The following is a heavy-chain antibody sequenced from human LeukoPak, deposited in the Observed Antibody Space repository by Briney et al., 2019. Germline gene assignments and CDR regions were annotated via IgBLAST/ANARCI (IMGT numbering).Heavy chain of an antibody. V-gene: IGHV3-30-3*01. CDR1: GFTFISYD. CDR2: MSSDGSIK. J-gene: IGHJ4*02. Sequence: QTGGSLRLSCAASGFTFISYDVHWVRQAPGKGLQWVAVMSSDGSIKIYTDSVKGRFTISRDNSKNTLYLETNSLRVDDTAVYYCARDLVSGAPDYFDSWGQGTLVTVSS. CDR3: ARDLVSGAPDYFDS. D-gene: IGHD1-26*01.